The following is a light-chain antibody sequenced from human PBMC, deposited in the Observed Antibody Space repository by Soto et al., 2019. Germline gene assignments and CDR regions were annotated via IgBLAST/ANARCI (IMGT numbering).Light chain of an antibody. J-gene: IGKJ1*01. V-gene: IGKV3-20*01. CDR3: QQYDSSPKT. CDR2: GAS. Sequence: IVLSRSPITLSVSLAESATLACRASQSVDGYLAWYQQKPGQAPRLLIYGASSRATGIPDRFSGTGSGADFTLTISRLEPEDFAVYYCQQYDSSPKTFGQGSKVDVK. CDR1: QSVDGY.